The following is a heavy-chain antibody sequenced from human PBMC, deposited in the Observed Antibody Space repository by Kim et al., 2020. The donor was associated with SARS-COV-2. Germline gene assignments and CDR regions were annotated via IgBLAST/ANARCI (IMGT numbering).Heavy chain of an antibody. V-gene: IGHV3-7*01. Sequence: DGSATYYADCVKGRFTISRDNAQNSVELQLDSLTVEDTAVYYGTDVGLPWGQGTLVTVSS. D-gene: IGHD2-15*01. CDR3: TDVGLP. CDR2: DGSAT. J-gene: IGHJ1*01.